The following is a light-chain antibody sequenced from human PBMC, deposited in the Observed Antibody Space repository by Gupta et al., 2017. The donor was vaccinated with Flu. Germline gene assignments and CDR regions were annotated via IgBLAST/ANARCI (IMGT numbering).Light chain of an antibody. V-gene: IGKV3D-20*01. Sequence: ETVLTQSPGTLSLSPGERATLSCGASQRVYPNWLAWYQQKPGQAPRLLMYDASTRASGIPERFNGSGSGTEFTLTISRREPEDFAMYYCQQEGSSPETFGQGTKLEIK. CDR1: QRVYPNW. CDR2: DAS. CDR3: QQEGSSPET. J-gene: IGKJ2*01.